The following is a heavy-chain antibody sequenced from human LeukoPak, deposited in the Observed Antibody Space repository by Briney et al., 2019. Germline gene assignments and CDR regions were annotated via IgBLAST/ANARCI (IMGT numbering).Heavy chain of an antibody. J-gene: IGHJ3*02. D-gene: IGHD3-3*01. CDR1: GYSFSTYW. Sequence: HGESLKISCKGSGYSFSTYWIGWVRQMPGKGLEWMGIIYPSNSDTRYSPSFQGQVTISADKSISTAYLQWSSLKASDTAMYYCARPPSSITIFGVVIDPPDAFDIWGQGTMVTVSS. CDR3: ARPPSSITIFGVVIDPPDAFDI. CDR2: IYPSNSDT. V-gene: IGHV5-51*01.